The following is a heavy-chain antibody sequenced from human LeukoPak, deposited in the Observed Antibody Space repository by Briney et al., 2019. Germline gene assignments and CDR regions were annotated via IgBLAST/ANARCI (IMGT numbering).Heavy chain of an antibody. Sequence: SGGSLRLSCAASGFTFSSYAMSWVRQAPGKGLEWVSAISGSGGSTYYADSVKGRFTISRDNSKNTLFLQMNSLRTEDTAVYYCARDLLGMDYWGQGTLVTVSS. V-gene: IGHV3-23*01. J-gene: IGHJ4*02. D-gene: IGHD7-27*01. CDR3: ARDLLGMDY. CDR2: ISGSGGST. CDR1: GFTFSSYA.